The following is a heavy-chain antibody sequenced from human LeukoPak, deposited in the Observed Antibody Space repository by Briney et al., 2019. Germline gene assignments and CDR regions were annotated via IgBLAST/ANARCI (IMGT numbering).Heavy chain of an antibody. D-gene: IGHD5-12*01. V-gene: IGHV1-2*02. CDR1: GYTFTGHY. Sequence: GASVKVSCKASGYTFTGHYMQWVRQAPGQGLEWMGWINPNSGGTNYAQKFQGRVTMTRDTSISTAYMELSRLRSDDTAVYYCARQRIGGYSGYDFDYWGQGTLVTVSS. CDR3: ARQRIGGYSGYDFDY. CDR2: INPNSGGT. J-gene: IGHJ4*02.